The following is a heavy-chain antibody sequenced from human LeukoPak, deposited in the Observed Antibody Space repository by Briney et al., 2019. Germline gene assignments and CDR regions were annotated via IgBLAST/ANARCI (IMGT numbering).Heavy chain of an antibody. V-gene: IGHV4-59*08. Sequence: NPSETLSLTCTVSGGSISSYYWNWIRQPPGKGLEWIGYIYYSGSTNYNPSLKSRVTISLDTSKTHFSLRLSSVTAADTAIYYCARRRRIAAAGTDAFDIWGQGTMVTVSS. CDR2: IYYSGST. CDR3: ARRRRIAAAGTDAFDI. J-gene: IGHJ3*02. D-gene: IGHD6-13*01. CDR1: GGSISSYY.